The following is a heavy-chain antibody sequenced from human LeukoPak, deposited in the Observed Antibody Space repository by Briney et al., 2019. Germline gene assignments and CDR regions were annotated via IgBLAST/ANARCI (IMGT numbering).Heavy chain of an antibody. CDR1: GFTISSYW. J-gene: IGHJ4*02. Sequence: GGSLRLSCAASGFTISSYWMSWVRQAPGKGLEWVANIKQDGSEKYYVGSVKGRFTISSDNAKNSLYLQMNSLRAEDTAVYYCARSIRGSARFDYWGQGTLVTVPS. CDR3: ARSIRGSARFDY. D-gene: IGHD3-10*01. V-gene: IGHV3-7*04. CDR2: IKQDGSEK.